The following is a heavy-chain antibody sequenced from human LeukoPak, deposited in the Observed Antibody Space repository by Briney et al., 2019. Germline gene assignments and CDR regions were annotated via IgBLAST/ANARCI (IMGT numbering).Heavy chain of an antibody. V-gene: IGHV4-59*01. CDR1: GGSISSYY. D-gene: IGHD3-10*01. CDR3: ARVGRVRGVIYSGWFDP. CDR2: IYYSGST. J-gene: IGHJ5*02. Sequence: SETLSLTCTVSGGSISSYYWSWIRQPPGKGLEWIGYIYYSGSTNYNPSLKSRVTISVDTSKNQFSLKLSSVTAADTAVYYCARVGRVRGVIYSGWFDPWGQGTLVTFAS.